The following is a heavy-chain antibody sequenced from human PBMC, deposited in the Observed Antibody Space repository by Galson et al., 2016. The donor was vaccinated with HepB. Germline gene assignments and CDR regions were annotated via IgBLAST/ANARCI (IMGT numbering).Heavy chain of an antibody. V-gene: IGHV3-48*02. Sequence: SLRLSCAASGFVFSAYSMIWVRQAPGKGLEWISYIGNSGTTIDYADSVKGRFTISRDNDQKSLYLQMNSLRDEDTAVYYCARVEYYFHNGGYSSHFEYWGQGTLVAVSS. D-gene: IGHD3-22*01. CDR3: ARVEYYFHNGGYSSHFEY. CDR1: GFVFSAYS. J-gene: IGHJ4*02. CDR2: IGNSGTTI.